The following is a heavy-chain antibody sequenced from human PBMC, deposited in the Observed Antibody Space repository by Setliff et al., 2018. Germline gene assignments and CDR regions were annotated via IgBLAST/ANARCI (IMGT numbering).Heavy chain of an antibody. V-gene: IGHV3-48*04. CDR2: ISSSSSTI. Sequence: GGSLRLSCAASGFTFSSYSMNWVRQAPGKGLEWVSYISSSSSTIYYADSVKGRFTISRDNAKNSLYLQMNSLRAEDTAVYYCARVVVVTAIPFYYYYGMDVWGQGTTVTVSS. D-gene: IGHD2-21*02. J-gene: IGHJ6*02. CDR3: ARVVVVTAIPFYYYYGMDV. CDR1: GFTFSSYS.